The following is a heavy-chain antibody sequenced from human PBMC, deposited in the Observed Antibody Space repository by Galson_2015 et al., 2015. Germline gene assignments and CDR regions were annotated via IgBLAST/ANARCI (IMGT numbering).Heavy chain of an antibody. J-gene: IGHJ4*02. Sequence: ATLSLTCAVYGGSFSDYYWSCIRQPPGKGLEWLGAINHSGSTNYNPSLKSRVTISVDTSKNQFSLKLSSVTAADTAVYYCARSYGSGSHYVVGFDYWGQGILVTVSS. CDR3: ARSYGSGSHYVVGFDY. D-gene: IGHD3-10*01. CDR1: GGSFSDYY. V-gene: IGHV4-34*01. CDR2: INHSGST.